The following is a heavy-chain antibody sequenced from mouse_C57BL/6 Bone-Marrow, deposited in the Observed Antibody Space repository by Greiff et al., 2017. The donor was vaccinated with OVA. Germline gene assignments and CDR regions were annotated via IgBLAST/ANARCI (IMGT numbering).Heavy chain of an antibody. Sequence: EVQRVESVAELVRPGASVKLSCTASGFNIKNTYMHWVKQRPEQGLEWIGRIDPANGNTKYAPKFQGKATITADTSSNTAYLQLSSLTSEDTAIYYCARELWLLQNYFDYWGQGTTLTVSS. CDR2: IDPANGNT. J-gene: IGHJ2*01. CDR1: GFNIKNTY. V-gene: IGHV14-3*01. D-gene: IGHD2-2*01. CDR3: ARELWLLQNYFDY.